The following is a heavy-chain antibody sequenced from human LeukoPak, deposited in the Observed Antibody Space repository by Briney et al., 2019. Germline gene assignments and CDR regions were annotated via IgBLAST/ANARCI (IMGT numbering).Heavy chain of an antibody. V-gene: IGHV4-59*08. CDR2: IYYSGST. J-gene: IGHJ4*02. CDR3: ARGPNYPSPSPFDY. Sequence: SETLSLTCTVSGVYISSYYWSWIRQPPGKGLEWIGRIYYSGSTDYNPSLKSRVTISVDTSKNQFSLKLSSVTAADTAVYYCARGPNYPSPSPFDYWGQGTLVTVSS. D-gene: IGHD5-24*01. CDR1: GVYISSYY.